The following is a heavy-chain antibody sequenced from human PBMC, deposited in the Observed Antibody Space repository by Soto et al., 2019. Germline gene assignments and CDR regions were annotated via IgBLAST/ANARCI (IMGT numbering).Heavy chain of an antibody. Sequence: SETLSLTCAVYGGSFSGYYWSWIRQPPGKGLEWIGEINHSGSTNYNPSLKSRVTISVDTSKNQFSLKLSSVTAADTAVYHCARQYYYGSGSRGPWGQGTLVTVSS. CDR2: INHSGST. J-gene: IGHJ5*02. CDR1: GGSFSGYY. CDR3: ARQYYYGSGSRGP. V-gene: IGHV4-34*01. D-gene: IGHD3-10*01.